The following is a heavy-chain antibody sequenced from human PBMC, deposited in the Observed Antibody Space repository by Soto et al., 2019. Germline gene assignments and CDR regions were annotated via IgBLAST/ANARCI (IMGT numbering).Heavy chain of an antibody. V-gene: IGHV3-23*01. Sequence: DVPLLDSGGGLVQPGGSLRLSCAASGFTFNNYAMSWVRQAPGTGLEWVSTISVSGANTYYADSVKGRFTISRDDSKNTLYLQMNSLGAEDTAVYYCAKDLGLGVIAGYPHDCWGQGTLVTVSS. CDR1: GFTFNNYA. D-gene: IGHD3-9*01. CDR2: ISVSGANT. J-gene: IGHJ4*02. CDR3: AKDLGLGVIAGYPHDC.